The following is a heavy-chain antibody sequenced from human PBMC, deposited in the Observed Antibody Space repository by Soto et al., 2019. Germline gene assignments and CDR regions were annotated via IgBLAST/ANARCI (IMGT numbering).Heavy chain of an antibody. D-gene: IGHD3-3*01. CDR1: GFTFSSYW. Sequence: PGGSLRLSCAASGFTFSSYWMSWVRQAPGKGLEWVANIKQDGSEKYYVDSVKGRFTISRDNAKNSLSLQMNSLRAEDTAVYYCARDRYSYYDFWSGSLPYYYFGMDACGQWTTLTVS. V-gene: IGHV3-7*01. CDR2: IKQDGSEK. CDR3: ARDRYSYYDFWSGSLPYYYFGMDA. J-gene: IGHJ6*02.